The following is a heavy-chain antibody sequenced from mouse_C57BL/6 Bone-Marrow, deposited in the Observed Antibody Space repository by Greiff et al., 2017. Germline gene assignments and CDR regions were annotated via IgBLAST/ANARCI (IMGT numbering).Heavy chain of an antibody. J-gene: IGHJ3*01. CDR1: GYTFTSYW. D-gene: IGHD2-5*01. CDR3: ARAKDYYSNFLAY. V-gene: IGHV1-64*01. Sequence: QVQLQQSGAELVKPGASVKLSCKASGYTFTSYWMHWVKQRPGQGLEWIGMIHPNSGSTNYNEKFTSKATLTVDKSSSTAYMQLSSLTSEDSAVYYCARAKDYYSNFLAYWGQGTLVTVSA. CDR2: IHPNSGST.